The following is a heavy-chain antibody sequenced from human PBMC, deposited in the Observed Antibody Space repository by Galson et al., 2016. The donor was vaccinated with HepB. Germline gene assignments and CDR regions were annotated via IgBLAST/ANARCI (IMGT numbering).Heavy chain of an antibody. Sequence: SLRLSCAASGLSVSINYMSWVRQAPGKGLEWVSVSYSGGSTFYADSVKGRFTISRDNAKNSLYPQMNSLRAEDTAVYYCARVSPVDYYYYMDVWGRGTTVTVS. CDR1: GLSVSINY. V-gene: IGHV3-66*01. J-gene: IGHJ6*03. CDR3: ARVSPVDYYYYMDV. CDR2: SYSGGST.